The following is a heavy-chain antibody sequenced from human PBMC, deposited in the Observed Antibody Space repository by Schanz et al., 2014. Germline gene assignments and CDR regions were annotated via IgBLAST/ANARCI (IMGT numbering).Heavy chain of an antibody. CDR1: GFTFSSYA. V-gene: IGHV3-30*04. J-gene: IGHJ4*02. Sequence: QVQLVESGGGVVQPGWSLRLSCAASGFTFSSYAMHWVRQAPGKGLEWVALISYDGNNKYYADSVKGRFTISRDNSKNTLYLRMISLRAEDTAMFYCAREIPAGGHFDYWGQGTLVSVSS. CDR3: AREIPAGGHFDY. D-gene: IGHD2-15*01. CDR2: ISYDGNNK.